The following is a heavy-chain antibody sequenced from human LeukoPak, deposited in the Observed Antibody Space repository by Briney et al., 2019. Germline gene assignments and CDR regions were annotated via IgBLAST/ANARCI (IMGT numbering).Heavy chain of an antibody. CDR3: ARQNFYRYCRSTSCYRPYYYYYMDV. CDR1: GGSFIGYY. Sequence: SETLSLTCAVYGGSFIGYYWSWIRQPPGKGLEWIGEINHFGSTNYNPSLKSRVTISIDTSKNQFSLKLSSVTAADTTVYYCARQNFYRYCRSTSCYRPYYYYYMDVWGKGTTVTISS. V-gene: IGHV4-34*01. J-gene: IGHJ6*03. CDR2: INHFGST. D-gene: IGHD2-2*01.